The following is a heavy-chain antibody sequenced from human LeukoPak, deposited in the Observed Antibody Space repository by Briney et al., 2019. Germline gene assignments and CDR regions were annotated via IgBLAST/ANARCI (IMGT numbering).Heavy chain of an antibody. CDR3: ASLWSSGWYYYGMDV. CDR2: IYYSGST. CDR1: GGSISSYY. Sequence: PSETLSLTCTVSGGSISSYYWSWIRQPPGKGLEWIGYIYYSGSTNYNPSLKSRVTISVDTSKNQFSLKLSSVTAADTAVYYCASLWSSGWYYYGMDVWGQGTTVTVSS. J-gene: IGHJ6*02. D-gene: IGHD6-19*01. V-gene: IGHV4-59*12.